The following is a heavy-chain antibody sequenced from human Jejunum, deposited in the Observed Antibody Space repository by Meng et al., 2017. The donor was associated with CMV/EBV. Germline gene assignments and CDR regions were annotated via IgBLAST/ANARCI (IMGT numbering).Heavy chain of an antibody. CDR2: ISTNNGNT. D-gene: IGHD3-9*01. V-gene: IGHV1-18*04. Sequence: YTFTRYDIGWVRQAPGQGLEWMGWISTNNGNTKFAQKLQGRVTLITDTSTSTAYMELRSLRSDDTAVYYCARVRDDILTGYVSDYWGQGTRVTVSS. J-gene: IGHJ4*02. CDR1: YTFTRYD. CDR3: ARVRDDILTGYVSDY.